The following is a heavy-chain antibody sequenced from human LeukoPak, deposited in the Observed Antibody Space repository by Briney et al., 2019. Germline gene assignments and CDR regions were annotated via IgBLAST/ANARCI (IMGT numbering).Heavy chain of an antibody. J-gene: IGHJ4*02. V-gene: IGHV3-30*18. CDR2: LSYDGSNK. Sequence: GRSLRLPCAASGFIFSNYGMHWVRQAPGKGLEWVAVLSYDGSNKYYADSVKGRFTISRDNSKNTLYLQMNSPRAEDTAVYYCAKDVLAYYYDSSGYYYEYWGQGTLVTVSS. D-gene: IGHD3-22*01. CDR3: AKDVLAYYYDSSGYYYEY. CDR1: GFIFSNYG.